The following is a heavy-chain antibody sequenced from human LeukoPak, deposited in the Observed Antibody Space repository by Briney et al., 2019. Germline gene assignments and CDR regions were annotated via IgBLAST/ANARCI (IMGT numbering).Heavy chain of an antibody. CDR1: VYTFTIYG. Sequence: ASVQVTCKASVYTFTIYGSSWVRQVPGQGNEWMGWISAYNGNTNYAQKLQRRITITTDTSTSTDYMELRSLRSDDTAVYYCATVPGHPWYFDYWGQGALVTVSS. CDR2: ISAYNGNT. J-gene: IGHJ4*02. D-gene: IGHD6-6*01. CDR3: ATVPGHPWYFDY. V-gene: IGHV1-18*01.